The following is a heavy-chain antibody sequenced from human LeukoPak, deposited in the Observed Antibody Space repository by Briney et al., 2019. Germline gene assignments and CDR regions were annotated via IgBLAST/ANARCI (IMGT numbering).Heavy chain of an antibody. Sequence: ASVKVSCKASGYTFTSYWIGWVRQMPGKGLEWMGIIYPGDSDTRYSPSFQGQVTISADKSISTAYLQWSSLKASDTAMYYCARHVGSDFWSGFRAYYYMDVWGKGTTVTVSS. V-gene: IGHV5-51*01. D-gene: IGHD3-3*01. CDR3: ARHVGSDFWSGFRAYYYMDV. J-gene: IGHJ6*03. CDR1: GYTFTSYW. CDR2: IYPGDSDT.